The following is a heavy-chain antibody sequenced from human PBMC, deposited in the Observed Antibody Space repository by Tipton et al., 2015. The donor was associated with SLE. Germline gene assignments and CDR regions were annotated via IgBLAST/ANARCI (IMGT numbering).Heavy chain of an antibody. Sequence: TLSLTCTVSGGSINSGAYYWSWIRQNPGKGLEWIGYIFYTGSTSYNPSLKSRLTMSVDTSKNQFSLRLTSVTAADTAVYYCARVMDSGSYYRLFDFWGQGSLVTVSS. CDR1: GGSINSGAYY. CDR3: ARVMDSGSYYRLFDF. CDR2: IFYTGST. J-gene: IGHJ4*02. D-gene: IGHD3-9*01. V-gene: IGHV4-31*03.